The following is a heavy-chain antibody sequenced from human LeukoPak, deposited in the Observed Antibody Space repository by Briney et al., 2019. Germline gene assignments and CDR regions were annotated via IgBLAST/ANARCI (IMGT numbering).Heavy chain of an antibody. J-gene: IGHJ4*02. CDR3: SRNADHDW. Sequence: GGSLRLSCAASGFTFSNAWMNWVRQTPGKGLEWVARIKRQTEGWTKDYAAPVKGRFTISRDDSKSTLYLQMNSLETEDTAVYYCSRNADHDWWGQRTLVTVSS. CDR1: GFTFSNAW. D-gene: IGHD1-14*01. V-gene: IGHV3-15*01. CDR2: IKRQTEGWTK.